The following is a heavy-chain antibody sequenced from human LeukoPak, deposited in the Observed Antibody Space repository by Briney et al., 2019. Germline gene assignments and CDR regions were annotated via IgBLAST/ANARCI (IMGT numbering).Heavy chain of an antibody. D-gene: IGHD3-10*01. V-gene: IGHV4-4*07. CDR1: GGSISSYY. Sequence: SETLSLTCTVSGGSISSYYWSWIRQPAGKGLEWIGRIYTSGSTNYNPSLKSRVTMSVDTSKNQFSLKLSSVTAADTAVYYCAREWAPITMDRGVIFWFDPWGQGTLVTVSS. CDR2: IYTSGST. CDR3: AREWAPITMDRGVIFWFDP. J-gene: IGHJ5*02.